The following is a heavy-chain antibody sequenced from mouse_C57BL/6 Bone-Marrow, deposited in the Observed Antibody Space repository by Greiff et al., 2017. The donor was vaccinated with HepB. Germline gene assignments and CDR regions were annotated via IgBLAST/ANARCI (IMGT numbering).Heavy chain of an antibody. V-gene: IGHV14-4*01. D-gene: IGHD1-1*01. Sequence: EVQLQQSGAELVRPGASVKLSCTASGFNIKDDYMHWVKQRPEQGLKWIGWIDPENGDTEYASKFQGKATITADTSSNTAYLQLSSLTSEDTAVYYCTTLITTVVAHWYFDVWGTGTTVTVSS. CDR1: GFNIKDDY. J-gene: IGHJ1*03. CDR3: TTLITTVVAHWYFDV. CDR2: IDPENGDT.